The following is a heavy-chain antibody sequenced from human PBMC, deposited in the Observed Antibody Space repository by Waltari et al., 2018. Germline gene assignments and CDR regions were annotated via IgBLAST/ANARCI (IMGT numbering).Heavy chain of an antibody. Sequence: QVQLVQSGAEVKKPGSSVKVSCKASGGTFSSYAISWVRQAPGQGLEWMGGIIPIFGTANYAQKFQGRVTITTDESTSTAYMELSSLRSEDTAVYYCARVSYYGSGSYFQYYYGMDVWGQGTTVTVSS. CDR1: GGTFSSYA. V-gene: IGHV1-69*05. D-gene: IGHD3-10*01. CDR2: IIPIFGTA. J-gene: IGHJ6*02. CDR3: ARVSYYGSGSYFQYYYGMDV.